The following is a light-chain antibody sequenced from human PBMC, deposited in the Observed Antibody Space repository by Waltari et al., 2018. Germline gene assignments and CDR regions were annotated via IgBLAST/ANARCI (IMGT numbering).Light chain of an antibody. CDR3: QSADSSGTHVV. CDR1: ALPKQY. Sequence: YELTQPPSVSVSPGQTARITCSGDALPKQYAYWYQQKPGQAPVLVIYKDSERPSGIPERFSGSSSGTTVTLTISGVQAEDEADYYCQSADSSGTHVVFGGGTKLTVL. CDR2: KDS. J-gene: IGLJ2*01. V-gene: IGLV3-25*03.